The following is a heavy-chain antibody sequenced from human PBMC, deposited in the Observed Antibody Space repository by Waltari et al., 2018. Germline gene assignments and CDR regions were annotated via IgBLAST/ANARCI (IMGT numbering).Heavy chain of an antibody. J-gene: IGHJ6*02. CDR2: IYTSGTT. V-gene: IGHV4-61*02. Sequence: QVQLQESGPGLVKTSQPLSLTCTVSGGSISSASYSCSWLRTPAGKGLEWIGRIYTSGTTNDHPSLKSRVTISVDTSKNKFSLKLSSVTAADTAVYYCARARYSGSSHYYYYGMDVWGQGTTVTVSS. D-gene: IGHD1-26*01. CDR3: ARARYSGSSHYYYYGMDV. CDR1: GGSISSASYS.